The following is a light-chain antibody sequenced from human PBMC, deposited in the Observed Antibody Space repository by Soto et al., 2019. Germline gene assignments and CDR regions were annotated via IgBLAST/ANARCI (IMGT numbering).Light chain of an antibody. V-gene: IGLV7-46*01. CDR2: DTT. CDR3: SLSYSGARV. J-gene: IGLJ3*02. Sequence: QAVVTQEPSLTVSPGGTVTLTCDSSTGAVTSGHYPYWFQQKPGQAPRTLIYDTTKKHSWTPARFSGSLLGGKAALTLSGAQPEDEADYYCSLSYSGARVFGGGTKVTVL. CDR1: TGAVTSGHY.